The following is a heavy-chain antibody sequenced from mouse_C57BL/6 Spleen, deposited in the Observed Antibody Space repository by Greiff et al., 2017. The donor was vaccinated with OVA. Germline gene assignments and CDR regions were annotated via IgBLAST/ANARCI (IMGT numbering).Heavy chain of an antibody. D-gene: IGHD4-1*01. CDR2: INPNNGGT. J-gene: IGHJ2*01. Sequence: EVQLQQSGPELVKPGASVKISCKASGYTFTDYYMNWVKQSHGKSLEWIGDINPNNGGTSYNQKFKGKATLTVDKSSSTAYMELRSLTSEDSAVYSCATVELGRLDYWGQGTTLTVSS. V-gene: IGHV1-26*01. CDR3: ATVELGRLDY. CDR1: GYTFTDYY.